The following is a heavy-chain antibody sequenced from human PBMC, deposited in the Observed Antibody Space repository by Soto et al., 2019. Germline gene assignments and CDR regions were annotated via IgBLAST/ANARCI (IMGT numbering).Heavy chain of an antibody. CDR3: ARDSGRDGYTTYYYGMDV. J-gene: IGHJ6*02. D-gene: IGHD1-26*01. CDR1: GFTFSDYY. CDR2: ISSSGSTI. V-gene: IGHV3-11*01. Sequence: LRLSCSASGFTFSDYYMSLIRQAPGSGLEWVSYISSSGSTIYYADSVKGRFTISRDNAKNSLYLQMNSLRAEDTAVYYCARDSGRDGYTTYYYGMDVWGQGTTVTVSS.